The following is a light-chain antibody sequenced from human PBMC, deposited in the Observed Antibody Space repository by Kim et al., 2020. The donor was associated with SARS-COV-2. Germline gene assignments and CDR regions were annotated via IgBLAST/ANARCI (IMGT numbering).Light chain of an antibody. V-gene: IGKV3-20*01. CDR3: QHYGASPYI. CDR1: QSVSSSQ. J-gene: IGKJ2*01. CDR2: GTS. Sequence: VVLTQSPDTLSLSPGERAILSCRPSQSVSSSQVAWYQQRPGQAPRLVIYGTSNRATGIPDRFSGAGSGTDFTLTISRLEPEDFAVYYCQHYGASPYIFGQGTKLEI.